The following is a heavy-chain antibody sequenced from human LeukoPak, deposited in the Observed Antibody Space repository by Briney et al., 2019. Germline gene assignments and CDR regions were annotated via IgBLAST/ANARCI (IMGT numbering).Heavy chain of an antibody. D-gene: IGHD3-3*01. V-gene: IGHV4-34*01. CDR3: ARGLTILYGMDV. CDR2: INHSGST. Sequence: SETLSLTCAVYGGSFSGYYWSWIRQPPGKGLEWIGEINHSGSTNYNPSLKSRVTLSVDTSKNQFSLKLSSVTAADTAVYYCARGLTILYGMDVWGQGTTVTVSS. J-gene: IGHJ6*02. CDR1: GGSFSGYY.